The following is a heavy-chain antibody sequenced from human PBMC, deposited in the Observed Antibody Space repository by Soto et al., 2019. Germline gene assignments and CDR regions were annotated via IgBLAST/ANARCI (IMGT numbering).Heavy chain of an antibody. CDR2: ISSSGSTI. V-gene: IGHV3-48*03. J-gene: IGHJ6*02. D-gene: IGHD3-16*02. CDR3: ARGDYDYVWGSYRPYYYGMDV. Sequence: GSLRLSCAASGFTFSGYEMNWVRQAPGKGLEWVSYISSSGSTIYYADSVKGRFTISRDNAKNSLYLQMNSLRAEDTAVYYCARGDYDYVWGSYRPYYYGMDVWGQGTTVTVSS. CDR1: GFTFSGYE.